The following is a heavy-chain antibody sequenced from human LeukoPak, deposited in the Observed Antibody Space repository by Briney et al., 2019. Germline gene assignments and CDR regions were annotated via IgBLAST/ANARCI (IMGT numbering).Heavy chain of an antibody. CDR3: ARDNPSIAAAHDY. CDR1: GGTFSSYA. Sequence: SVKVSCKASGGTFSSYAISWVRQAPGQGLEWMGGIIPIFGTANYAQKFQGRVTITADESTSTAYMELSSLRSEDTAVYYCARDNPSIAAAHDYWGQGTLVTVSS. V-gene: IGHV1-69*13. J-gene: IGHJ4*02. CDR2: IIPIFGTA. D-gene: IGHD6-13*01.